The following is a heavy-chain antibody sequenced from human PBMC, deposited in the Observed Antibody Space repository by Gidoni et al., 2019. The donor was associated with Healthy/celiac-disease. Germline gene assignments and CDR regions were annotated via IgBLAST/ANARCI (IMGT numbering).Heavy chain of an antibody. J-gene: IGHJ3*02. Sequence: QVQLQESGPGLVKPSETLSLTCPVSGGSISSYYWSWIRQPPGKGLEWIGYIYYSGSTNYNPSLKSRVTISVDTSKNQFSLKLSSVTAADTAVYYCARAYCGGDCYDAFDIWGQGTMVTVSS. D-gene: IGHD2-21*01. CDR1: GGSISSYY. CDR2: IYYSGST. CDR3: ARAYCGGDCYDAFDI. V-gene: IGHV4-59*01.